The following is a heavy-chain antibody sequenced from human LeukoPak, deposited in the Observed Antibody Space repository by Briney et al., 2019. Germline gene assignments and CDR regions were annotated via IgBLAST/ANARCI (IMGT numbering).Heavy chain of an antibody. CDR2: ISWNSGSI. CDR3: GRPTSDGSVDC. Sequence: GRSLRLSCAASDAMHWVRQAPGKGLEWVSGISWNSGSIGYADSVKGRFTVSRDNAKNTLFLQMNSLRAEDTAMYYCGRPTSDGSVDCWGQGTLVTVSS. CDR1: DA. J-gene: IGHJ4*02. D-gene: IGHD5-24*01. V-gene: IGHV3-9*01.